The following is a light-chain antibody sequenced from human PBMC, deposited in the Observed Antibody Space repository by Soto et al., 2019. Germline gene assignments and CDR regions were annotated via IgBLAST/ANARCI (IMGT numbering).Light chain of an antibody. CDR1: QSVSGW. CDR3: QQYETFSGT. CDR2: DAS. V-gene: IGKV1-5*01. Sequence: EILMTQSPAILSASVGDTVTVTCRASQSVSGWLAWYQQKPGEAPKLLIYDASALPRGVPSRFSGSGSGTKFTLTIASLQPDDFATYYCQQYETFSGTFGPGTKVDIK. J-gene: IGKJ1*01.